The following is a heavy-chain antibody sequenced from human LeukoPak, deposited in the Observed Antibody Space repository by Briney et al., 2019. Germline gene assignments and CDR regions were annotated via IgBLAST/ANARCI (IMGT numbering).Heavy chain of an antibody. J-gene: IGHJ6*03. CDR3: ARNIVVVVAANSDYYMDV. CDR1: GYTFTGYY. D-gene: IGHD2-15*01. CDR2: INPNTSDT. V-gene: IGHV1-2*02. Sequence: ASVKVSCKASGYTFTGYYLHWVRQAPGQGLEWMGWINPNTSDTDYAQKFQGRVTMTRDTSISTAYMELSSLRSDDTAVYYCARNIVVVVAANSDYYMDVWGKGTTVTVSS.